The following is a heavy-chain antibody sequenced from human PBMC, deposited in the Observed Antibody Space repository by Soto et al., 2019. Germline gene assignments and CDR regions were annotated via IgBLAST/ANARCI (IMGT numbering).Heavy chain of an antibody. CDR1: GGTFSSYA. CDR3: AGWITTVTTTPSFDY. D-gene: IGHD4-17*01. Sequence: QVQLVQSGAEVKKPGSSVKVSCKASGGTFSSYAISWVRQAPGQGLEWMGGIIPIFGTANYAQKFQGRDTITADKSTSTAYMELSSLRSEDTAVYYCAGWITTVTTTPSFDYWGQGTLVTVSS. V-gene: IGHV1-69*06. CDR2: IIPIFGTA. J-gene: IGHJ4*02.